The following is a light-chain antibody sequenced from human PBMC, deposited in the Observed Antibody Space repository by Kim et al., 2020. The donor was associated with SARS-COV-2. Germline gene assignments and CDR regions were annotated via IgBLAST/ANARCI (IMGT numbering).Light chain of an antibody. Sequence: ASVGDRVTITCRSSQDIRNDLGWYQQNPGGAPKRLIYGASNLQSGVPSRFSGSGSETEFTLTINSLQPEDFATYFCLQHRTYPITFGQGTRLEIK. CDR3: LQHRTYPIT. CDR1: QDIRND. CDR2: GAS. V-gene: IGKV1-17*01. J-gene: IGKJ5*01.